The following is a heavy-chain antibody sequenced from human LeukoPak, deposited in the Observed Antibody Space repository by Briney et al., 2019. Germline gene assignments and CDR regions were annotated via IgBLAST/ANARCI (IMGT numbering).Heavy chain of an antibody. D-gene: IGHD6-13*01. V-gene: IGHV4-39*07. CDR3: ARRPIAAAGKGFDP. CDR1: GGSISSSSYY. Sequence: PSETLSLTCTVSGGSISSSSYYWSWIRQPPGKGLEWIGEINHSGSTNYNPSLKSRVTISVDTSKNQFSLKLSSVTAADTAVYYCARRPIAAAGKGFDPWGQGTLVTVSS. J-gene: IGHJ5*02. CDR2: INHSGST.